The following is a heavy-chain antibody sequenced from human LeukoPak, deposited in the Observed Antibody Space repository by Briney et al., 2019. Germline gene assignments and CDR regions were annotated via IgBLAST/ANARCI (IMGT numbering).Heavy chain of an antibody. J-gene: IGHJ4*02. CDR2: VHMSGST. V-gene: IGHV4-4*07. D-gene: IGHD3-22*01. Sequence: PSETLSLTCTVSGDTINPYHWTWIRQTAGKGLEWIGRVHMSGSTNYNPSLWSRVAISMDNSKNQFSLKVNSVTAADTGVYYCAGDESSRDDSGGYHYWGQGTLVTVSP. CDR3: AGDESSRDDSGGYHY. CDR1: GDTINPYH.